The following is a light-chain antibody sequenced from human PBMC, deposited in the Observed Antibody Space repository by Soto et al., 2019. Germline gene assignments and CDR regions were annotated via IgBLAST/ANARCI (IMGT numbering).Light chain of an antibody. Sequence: EIVMTQSPATLSVSPRERATLSCRASQSISSNLAWYQQKPGQAPRLLISGASTRATGISARFSGSGSGTEFTLTISSLQSEDFAVYYCQQYNNWPGTFGQGTKVDIK. CDR2: GAS. J-gene: IGKJ1*01. CDR3: QQYNNWPGT. CDR1: QSISSN. V-gene: IGKV3-15*01.